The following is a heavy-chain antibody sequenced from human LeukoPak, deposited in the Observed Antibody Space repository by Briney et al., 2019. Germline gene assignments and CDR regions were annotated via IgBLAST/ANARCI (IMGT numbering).Heavy chain of an antibody. CDR2: IYYSGST. D-gene: IGHD1-26*01. Sequence: SETLSLTCTVSGGSISSSSYYWGWVRQPPGKGLEWIGSIYYSGSTYYNPSLKSRLTMSVDTSKNQVSLKLNSVTAADTAIYYCARGSYGWFDPWGQGTLVTVSS. CDR1: GGSISSSSYY. CDR3: ARGSYGWFDP. J-gene: IGHJ5*02. V-gene: IGHV4-39*07.